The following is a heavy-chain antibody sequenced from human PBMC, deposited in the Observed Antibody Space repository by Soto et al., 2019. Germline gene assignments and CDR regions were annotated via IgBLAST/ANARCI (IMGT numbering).Heavy chain of an antibody. V-gene: IGHV4-61*01. Sequence: QVQLQESGPGLVKPSETLSLTCTVSGDSVSSPFYYWTWVRQPLGKGLEWIGFVYYTGSTRCNPSLNGRVTISLDKAKNQSSLKLSSVTAADTAVYYCARDRAAAAGTRYWFDPWGQGTLVTVSS. J-gene: IGHJ5*02. CDR2: VYYTGST. CDR1: GDSVSSPFYY. CDR3: ARDRAAAAGTRYWFDP. D-gene: IGHD6-13*01.